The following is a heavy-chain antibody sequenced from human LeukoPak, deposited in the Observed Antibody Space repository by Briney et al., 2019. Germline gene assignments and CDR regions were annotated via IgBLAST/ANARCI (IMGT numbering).Heavy chain of an antibody. Sequence: SETLSLTCTVSGGSIRSSNWFWCWIRQPPGKGLEWIGNIYYSGSSYYNPSLKSRVTISVDTSKNQFSLKMSSVTAAYTAVYDRARAGGSYPLLDYSGQGTLVTVSS. CDR2: IYYSGSS. D-gene: IGHD3-10*01. V-gene: IGHV4-39*01. CDR1: GGSIRSSNWF. J-gene: IGHJ4*02. CDR3: ARAGGSYPLLDY.